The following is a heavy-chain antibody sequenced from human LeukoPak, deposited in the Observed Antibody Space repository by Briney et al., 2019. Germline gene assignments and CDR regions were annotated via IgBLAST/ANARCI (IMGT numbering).Heavy chain of an antibody. CDR3: ACLEAAAT. V-gene: IGHV3-74*01. Sequence: GGPLRLSCAASGFSLSRYWMHWVRQAPGQGLVWVSRTKGDGSSTSYADSVKGRFTISRDNAKNTLYLQMNSLRAEDTAVYYCACLEAAATGGQGTLVTVSS. CDR1: GFSLSRYW. D-gene: IGHD6-25*01. CDR2: TKGDGSST. J-gene: IGHJ4*02.